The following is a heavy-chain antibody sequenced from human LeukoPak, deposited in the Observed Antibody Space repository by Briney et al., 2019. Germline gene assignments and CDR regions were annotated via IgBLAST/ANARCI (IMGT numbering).Heavy chain of an antibody. Sequence: SETLSLTCAVYGGSFSSYYWGWIRQPPGKGLEWIGSIYYSGSTYYNPSLKSRVTISVDTSKNQFSLKLSSVTAADTAVYYCARGGATYYDFWSDYWGQGTLVTVSS. J-gene: IGHJ4*02. V-gene: IGHV4-39*01. CDR3: ARGGATYYDFWSDY. D-gene: IGHD3-3*01. CDR1: GGSFSSYY. CDR2: IYYSGST.